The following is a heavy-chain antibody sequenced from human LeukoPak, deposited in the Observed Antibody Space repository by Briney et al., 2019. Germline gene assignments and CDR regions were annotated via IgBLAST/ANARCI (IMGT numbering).Heavy chain of an antibody. J-gene: IGHJ4*02. CDR2: IYTSGST. D-gene: IGHD2-15*01. Sequence: KPSETLSLTCTVFGGSITSYYWSWIRQPAGKALEGIGRIYTSGSTNYNPSLKSRVTMSVDTSKNQFSLKLSSVTAADTAAYYCARGSCSGGSCPFDYWGQGTLVTVSS. CDR1: GGSITSYY. V-gene: IGHV4-4*07. CDR3: ARGSCSGGSCPFDY.